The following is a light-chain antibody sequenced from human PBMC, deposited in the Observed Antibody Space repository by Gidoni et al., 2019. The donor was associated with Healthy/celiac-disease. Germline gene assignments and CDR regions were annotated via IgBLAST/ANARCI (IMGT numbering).Light chain of an antibody. CDR1: QSVRSSY. CDR3: QQYGSSPWT. J-gene: IGKJ1*01. V-gene: IGKV3-20*01. CDR2: GAS. Sequence: EFVFTQSPGTLSLSPGERATLSCRASQSVRSSYLAWYQQKPGQAPRLLIYGASSRATGIPDRFSGSGSGTDFTLTISRLEPEDFAVYYCQQYGSSPWTFGQGTKVEIK.